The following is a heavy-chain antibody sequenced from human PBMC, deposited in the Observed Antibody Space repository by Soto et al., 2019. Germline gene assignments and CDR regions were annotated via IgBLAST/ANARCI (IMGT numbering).Heavy chain of an antibody. CDR1: GYTFTNFG. V-gene: IGHV1-18*01. J-gene: IGHJ4*02. CDR2: ISAYNGNT. Sequence: ASVKVSCKASGYTFTNFGISRVRQAPGQGLEWMGWISAYNGNTNYAQKFQGRVTMTTDTSTSTAYMEVRSLRLDDTAGYYCAKQGTPIAYWARGTLVSVSS. CDR3: AKQGTPIAY. D-gene: IGHD2-21*01.